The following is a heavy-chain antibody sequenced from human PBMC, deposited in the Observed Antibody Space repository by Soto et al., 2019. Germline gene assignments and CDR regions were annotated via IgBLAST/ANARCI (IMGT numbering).Heavy chain of an antibody. D-gene: IGHD3-9*01. V-gene: IGHV2-5*02. CDR3: AHKGPEDWPLDY. J-gene: IGHJ4*02. Sequence: QITLKESGPPLVRPTQTLTLTCAFSGFSHSTSGVGVGWIRQPPGKALEWLAVIYWDDSKHYSPSLRSRLTITKDTSKNQVVLTMTNMDPMDTGTYYCAHKGPEDWPLDYWGQGTMVTVSS. CDR1: GFSHSTSGVG. CDR2: IYWDDSK.